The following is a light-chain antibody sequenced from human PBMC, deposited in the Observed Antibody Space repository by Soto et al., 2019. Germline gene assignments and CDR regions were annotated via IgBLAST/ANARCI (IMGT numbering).Light chain of an antibody. CDR1: QSVSSSF. CDR2: GAS. CDR3: QQYGSSPLT. Sequence: EIVLTQAPGTLSLSPGERATLSCRASQSVSSSFLAWYQQKPGQAPRLLIYGASSRATGIPDRFSGSGSGTDFTLTLSRLGPEDVAVYYCQQYGSSPLTFGGGNTVEIK. V-gene: IGKV3-20*01. J-gene: IGKJ4*01.